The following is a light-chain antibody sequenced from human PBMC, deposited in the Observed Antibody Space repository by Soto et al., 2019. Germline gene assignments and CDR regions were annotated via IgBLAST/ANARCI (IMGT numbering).Light chain of an antibody. V-gene: IGLV2-14*01. Sequence: QSALTQPASVSGSAGQSITISCTGTSSDVGGYNYVSWYQQYPGKAPKLMIYDVSSRPSGVSNRFSGSKSGNTASLTVSGLQAEDEADYYCSSFTTRSTWVFGGGTKVTVL. CDR1: SSDVGGYNY. J-gene: IGLJ3*02. CDR3: SSFTTRSTWV. CDR2: DVS.